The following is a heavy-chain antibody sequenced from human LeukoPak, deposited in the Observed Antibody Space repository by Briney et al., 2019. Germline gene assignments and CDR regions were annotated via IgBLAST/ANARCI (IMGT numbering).Heavy chain of an antibody. D-gene: IGHD3-9*01. CDR1: GFTLSSYW. J-gene: IGHJ4*02. CDR2: IKQDGSEK. Sequence: GGSLRLSWAASGFTLSSYWMSWFRQAPGKGLEWVATIKQDGSEKYYVDSVRGRFTISRDNAKNSLYLQMNSLRAEDTAVYYCARAHSIYDILTGYYPPYFDYWGQGTLVTVSS. CDR3: ARAHSIYDILTGYYPPYFDY. V-gene: IGHV3-7*01.